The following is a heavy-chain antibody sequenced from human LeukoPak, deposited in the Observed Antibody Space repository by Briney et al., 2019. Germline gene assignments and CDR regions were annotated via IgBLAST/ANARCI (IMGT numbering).Heavy chain of an antibody. CDR1: GFSFSGYS. D-gene: IGHD5-12*01. Sequence: GGSLRLSCAASGFSFSGYSMTWVRQAPGKGLEWVSYISGGSATIYYADSVKGRFTISRDNAKNSLYLQMNSLRDDDTAVYYCVKDRDSGYDQLDYWGQGTLVTVSS. CDR2: ISGGSATI. J-gene: IGHJ4*02. V-gene: IGHV3-48*02. CDR3: VKDRDSGYDQLDY.